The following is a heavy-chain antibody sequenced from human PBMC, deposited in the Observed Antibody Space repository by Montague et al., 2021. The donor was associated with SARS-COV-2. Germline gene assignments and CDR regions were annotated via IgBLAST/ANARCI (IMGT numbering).Heavy chain of an antibody. CDR1: GASISSYS. CDR2: MYNSEKI. Sequence: SETQSLACTVSGASISSYSWSWIRQPPGKGLEWIGYMYNSEKINYNPSLQSRVTISVDTSQGQLSLKLNSVTAADTAVYFCARAIVSGLCSGGSCYKGYYYYRDVWGKGTTGTVSS. CDR3: ARAIVSGLCSGGSCYKGYYYYRDV. J-gene: IGHJ6*03. V-gene: IGHV4-59*13. D-gene: IGHD2-15*01.